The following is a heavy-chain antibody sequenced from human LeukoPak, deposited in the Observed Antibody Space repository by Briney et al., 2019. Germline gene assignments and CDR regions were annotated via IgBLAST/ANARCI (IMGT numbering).Heavy chain of an antibody. CDR3: AKDLAPAAY. D-gene: IGHD2-2*01. J-gene: IGHJ4*02. Sequence: PGGSLRLSCAASGFTFSSSSMSWVRQAPGKGLEWVSALTGSGGSTYCADSVKGRFTISRDNSKKTLFLQMNSLRAEDTAVYYCAKDLAPAAYWGQGTLVTVSS. V-gene: IGHV3-23*01. CDR1: GFTFSSSS. CDR2: LTGSGGST.